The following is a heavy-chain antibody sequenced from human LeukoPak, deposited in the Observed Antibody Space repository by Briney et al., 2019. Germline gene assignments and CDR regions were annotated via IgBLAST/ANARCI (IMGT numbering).Heavy chain of an antibody. J-gene: IGHJ4*02. CDR2: IYHSGTT. CDR1: GGSISSTNW. V-gene: IGHV4-4*02. D-gene: IGHD6-13*01. Sequence: MPSETLSLTCAVSGGSISSTNWWSWVRQPPGKGLEWIGEIYHSGTTNYNPSLKSRVTISVGKSRKHFSLKLNSVTAADTAVYYCARGGSSNWTPFDYWGQGAPVTVPS. CDR3: ARGGSSNWTPFDY.